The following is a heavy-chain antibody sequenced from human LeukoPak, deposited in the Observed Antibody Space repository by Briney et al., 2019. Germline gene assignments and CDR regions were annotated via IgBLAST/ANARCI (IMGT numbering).Heavy chain of an antibody. J-gene: IGHJ4*02. CDR2: IIPIFGTA. CDR1: GYTFSSYA. D-gene: IGHD5-12*01. Sequence: SVKVSCKASGYTFSSYAISWVRQAPGQGLEWMGGIIPIFGTANYAQKFQGRVTITADESTSTAYMELSSLRSEDTAVYYCASGSSGSHSGYEYYFDCWGQGTLVTVSS. V-gene: IGHV1-69*13. CDR3: ASGSSGSHSGYEYYFDC.